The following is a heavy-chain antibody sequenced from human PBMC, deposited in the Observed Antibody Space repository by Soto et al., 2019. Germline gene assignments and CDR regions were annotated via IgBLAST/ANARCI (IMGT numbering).Heavy chain of an antibody. J-gene: IGHJ4*02. Sequence: QVQLVQSGAEVKKPGASVKVSCKASGYTFTSYGISWVRQAPGQGLEWMGWISAYNGNTNYAQKLQGRVTMTTDTSTSTAYMELRSLRSDDTAVCYCARENDYYDSSGYYYNFDYWGQGTLVTVSS. CDR1: GYTFTSYG. CDR2: ISAYNGNT. CDR3: ARENDYYDSSGYYYNFDY. V-gene: IGHV1-18*01. D-gene: IGHD3-22*01.